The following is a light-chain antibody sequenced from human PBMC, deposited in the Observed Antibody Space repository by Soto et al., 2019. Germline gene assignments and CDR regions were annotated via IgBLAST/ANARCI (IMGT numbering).Light chain of an antibody. CDR1: QSVSSK. V-gene: IGKV3-20*01. J-gene: IGKJ1*01. CDR3: QQYGSSPLWT. Sequence: EIVMTQSPATLSVSPGERATLSCRASQSVSSKLAWYQQKPGQAPRLLIYGASSRATGIPDRFSGSGSGTDFTLTISRLEPEDFAVYYCQQYGSSPLWTFGQGTKVDI. CDR2: GAS.